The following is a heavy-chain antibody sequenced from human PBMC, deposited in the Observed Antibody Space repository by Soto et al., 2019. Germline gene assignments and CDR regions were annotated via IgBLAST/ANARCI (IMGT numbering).Heavy chain of an antibody. CDR1: GFTFSSYW. J-gene: IGHJ4*02. CDR2: IKQDGSEK. D-gene: IGHD6-13*01. Sequence: GGSLRLSCAASGFTFSSYWMSWVRQAPGKGLEWVANIKQDGSEKYYVDSVKGRFTISRDNSKNTLYLQMNSLRAEDTAVFYCAKTPYSRSWYEVGLDYWGQGTLVTVSS. V-gene: IGHV3-7*01. CDR3: AKTPYSRSWYEVGLDY.